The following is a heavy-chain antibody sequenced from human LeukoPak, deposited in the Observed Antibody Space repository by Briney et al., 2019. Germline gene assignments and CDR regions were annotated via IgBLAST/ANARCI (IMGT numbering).Heavy chain of an antibody. CDR1: GFTFGDYA. D-gene: IGHD3-3*01. V-gene: IGHV3-15*01. J-gene: IGHJ6*03. Sequence: GGSLRLSCAASGFTFGDYAMTWVRQAPGKGLEWVGRIKSKTDGGTTDYAAPVKGRFTISRDDSKNTLYLQMNSLKTEDTAVYYCTTHITYDFWSGPDLYYYYYYMDVWGKGTTVTVSS. CDR2: IKSKTDGGTT. CDR3: TTHITYDFWSGPDLYYYYYYMDV.